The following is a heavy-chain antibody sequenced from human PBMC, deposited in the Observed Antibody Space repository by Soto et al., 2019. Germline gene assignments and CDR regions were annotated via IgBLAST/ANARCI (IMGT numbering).Heavy chain of an antibody. CDR1: GYIFTSYW. J-gene: IGHJ3*01. V-gene: IGHV5-51*01. Sequence: PGESLKISCKGSGYIFTSYWIGWVRQMPGKGLEWMGIIYPGDSDTRYSPSFQGQVTISADKSISTAYLQWSSLKTSDTAMYYCARASAVTEKYDAFDVWGKGTMVTVSS. CDR3: ARASAVTEKYDAFDV. CDR2: IYPGDSDT. D-gene: IGHD1-1*01.